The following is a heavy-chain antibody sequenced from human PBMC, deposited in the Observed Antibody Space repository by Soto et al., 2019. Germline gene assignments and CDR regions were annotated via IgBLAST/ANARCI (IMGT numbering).Heavy chain of an antibody. CDR1: GSTFSSYW. CDR2: IKQDGNDK. Sequence: EGSLRLSCAASGSTFSSYWMHWVRQAPGKGLEWVANIKQDGNDKRYVDSVKGRFTISRDNAKSSLYLQMNSLRAEDTAVYYCARYSYSSGPQDSWGQGTLVTVSS. CDR3: ARYSYSSGPQDS. D-gene: IGHD6-19*01. J-gene: IGHJ4*02. V-gene: IGHV3-7*03.